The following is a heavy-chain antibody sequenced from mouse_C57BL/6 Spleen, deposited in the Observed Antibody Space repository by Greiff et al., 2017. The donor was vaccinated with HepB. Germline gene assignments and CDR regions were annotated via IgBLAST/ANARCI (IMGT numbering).Heavy chain of an antibody. CDR1: GFTFSSYG. V-gene: IGHV5-6*01. D-gene: IGHD2-5*01. J-gene: IGHJ3*01. CDR3: AEAYYSNFPWFAY. Sequence: EVQLQESGGDLVKPGGSLKLSCAASGFTFSSYGMSWVRQTPDKRLEWVATISSGGSYTYYPDSVKGRFTISRDNAKNTLYLQMSSLKSEDTAMYYCAEAYYSNFPWFAYWGQGTLVTVSA. CDR2: ISSGGSYT.